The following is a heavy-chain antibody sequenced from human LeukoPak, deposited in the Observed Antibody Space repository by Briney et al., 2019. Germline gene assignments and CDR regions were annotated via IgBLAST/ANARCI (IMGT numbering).Heavy chain of an antibody. J-gene: IGHJ4*02. CDR2: VSTTGYYI. Sequence: PGGSLRLSCAASGFTFSGYSMNWVRQAPGKGLEWVSSVSTTGYYIYYADSVKGRFSISRDNAKNSLNLQMNSLRAEDTAVYYCARGGDCGTTSCYYFDFWGQGTRVTVSS. D-gene: IGHD2-2*01. CDR3: ARGGDCGTTSCYYFDF. CDR1: GFTFSGYS. V-gene: IGHV3-21*01.